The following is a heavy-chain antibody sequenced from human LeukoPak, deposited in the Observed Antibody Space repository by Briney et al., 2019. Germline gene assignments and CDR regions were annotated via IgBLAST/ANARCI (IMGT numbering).Heavy chain of an antibody. D-gene: IGHD1-7*01. J-gene: IGHJ4*02. CDR1: GFTVSNNY. CDR2: IYSGGST. CDR3: ARVYDWNYAFDS. V-gene: IGHV3-66*01. Sequence: GGSLRLSCAASGFTVSNNYMSWVRQAPGKGLEWVSLIYSGGSTRYADSVKGRFTISRGNSKNTLYLQINSLRAEDTAVYYCARVYDWNYAFDSWGQGTLVTVSS.